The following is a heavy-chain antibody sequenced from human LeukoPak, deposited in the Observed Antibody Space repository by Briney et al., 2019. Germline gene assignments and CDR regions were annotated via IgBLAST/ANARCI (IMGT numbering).Heavy chain of an antibody. CDR1: GFTFSSYS. V-gene: IGHV3-48*04. J-gene: IGHJ4*02. D-gene: IGHD6-19*01. CDR3: VGGSGWYLMSFDY. CDR2: ISSSSSTI. Sequence: GGSLRLSCAASGFTFSSYSMNWVRQAPGKGLEWVSYISSSSSTIYYADSVKGRFTISRDNAKNSLYLQMNSLRAEDTAVYYCVGGSGWYLMSFDYWGQGTLVTVSS.